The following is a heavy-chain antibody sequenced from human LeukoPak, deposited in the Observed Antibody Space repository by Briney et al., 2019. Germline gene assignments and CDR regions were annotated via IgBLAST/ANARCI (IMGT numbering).Heavy chain of an antibody. CDR1: GGSISSYH. V-gene: IGHV4-59*01. J-gene: IGHJ3*02. CDR2: IYYSGST. D-gene: IGHD1-7*01. CDR3: ARGRIDLPMGTTDFEDHAFDI. Sequence: SETLSLTCTVSGGSISSYHWSWLRQPPGKGLEWLGYIYYSGSTNYNPSLKSRVTISEDTSKNQFSLKLSSVTAADTAVYYCARGRIDLPMGTTDFEDHAFDIWGQGTMVTVSS.